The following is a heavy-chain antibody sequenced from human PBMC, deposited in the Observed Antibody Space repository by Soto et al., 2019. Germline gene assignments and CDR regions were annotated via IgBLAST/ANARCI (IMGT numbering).Heavy chain of an antibody. V-gene: IGHV4-34*11. CDR1: GGSFSGYY. D-gene: IGHD2-2*02. CDR3: AREAWYCSSTSCYTRGHYFDY. Sequence: QVQLQQWGAGLLKPSETLSLTCAVYGGSFSGYYWSWIRQPPGKGLEWIGYIYYSGSTNYNPSLKSRVTISVDTSKNQFSLKLSSVTAADTAVYYCAREAWYCSSTSCYTRGHYFDYWGQGTLVTVSS. J-gene: IGHJ4*02. CDR2: IYYSGST.